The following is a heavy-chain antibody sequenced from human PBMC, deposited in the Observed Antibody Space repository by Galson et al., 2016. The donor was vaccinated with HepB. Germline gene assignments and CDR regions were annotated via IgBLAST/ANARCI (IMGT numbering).Heavy chain of an antibody. V-gene: IGHV4-39*07. J-gene: IGHJ6*04. CDR3: ARDPGSGSGSPSWFYGMDV. CDR2: VYRGKT. Sequence: SETLSLTCTVSDGSIRSSSFSWGWIRQPPGKGLEWIGTVYRGKTYYNPSLKSRLTISVDTSKNQFSLKLSSVTAADTAVYYCARDPGSGSGSPSWFYGMDVWGKGTTVTVSS. D-gene: IGHD3-10*01. CDR1: DGSIRSSSFS.